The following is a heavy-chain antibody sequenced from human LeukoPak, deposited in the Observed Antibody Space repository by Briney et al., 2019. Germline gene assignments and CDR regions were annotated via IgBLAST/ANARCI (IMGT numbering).Heavy chain of an antibody. CDR2: IYYSGST. J-gene: IGHJ5*02. Sequence: SETLSLTCTVSGGSISTDYWSWIRQPPGKGLEWIGYIYYSGSTNYNPSLKSRVTISVDTSKNQFSLKLSSVTAADTAVYYCARLMWIAAAGTGGWFDPWGQGTLVTVSS. CDR1: GGSISTDY. D-gene: IGHD6-13*01. CDR3: ARLMWIAAAGTGGWFDP. V-gene: IGHV4-59*08.